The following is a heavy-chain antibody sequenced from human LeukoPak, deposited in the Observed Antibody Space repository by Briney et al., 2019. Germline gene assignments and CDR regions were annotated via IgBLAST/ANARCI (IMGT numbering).Heavy chain of an antibody. CDR2: ISSYNGNT. Sequence: ASVKVSCKASGYPFASYGITWVRQPPGQGLEWMGWISSYNGNTNYAQNVQGRVTMTTDTSTNTVYMELRSLRSDDTAVYYCARAYTAMEDRYGMDVWGQGTTVTVSS. CDR1: GYPFASYG. V-gene: IGHV1-18*01. D-gene: IGHD5-18*01. J-gene: IGHJ6*02. CDR3: ARAYTAMEDRYGMDV.